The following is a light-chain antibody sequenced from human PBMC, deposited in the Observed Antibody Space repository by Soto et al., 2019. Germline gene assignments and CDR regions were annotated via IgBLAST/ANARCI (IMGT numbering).Light chain of an antibody. J-gene: IGLJ3*02. CDR1: SSDVGGYNY. CDR2: EVS. CDR3: FSYTTSSTLV. Sequence: QSVLTQPASVSGSPGQSITISCTGTSSDVGGYNYVSWYQQHPAKAPKLMIYEVSNRPSGVSHRFSGSKSGNTASLTISGLQAEDEAAYYCFSYTTSSTLVFGGGTKVTVL. V-gene: IGLV2-14*01.